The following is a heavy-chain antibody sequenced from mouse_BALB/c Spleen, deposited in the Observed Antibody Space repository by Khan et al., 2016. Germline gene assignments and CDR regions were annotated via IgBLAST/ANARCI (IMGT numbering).Heavy chain of an antibody. D-gene: IGHD2-4*01. Sequence: EVQLQESGPGLVKPSHSLSLTCTVTGYSITRDYAWNWIRQFPENTLAWMGYISYSGSTSYNPSLNSRISLTRATSTNQFFLPFNSLTTEDTATYYCARSYDYRGFAYWGQGTLLTVSA. CDR3: ARSYDYRGFAY. CDR1: GYSITRDYA. J-gene: IGHJ3*01. V-gene: IGHV3-2*02. CDR2: ISYSGST.